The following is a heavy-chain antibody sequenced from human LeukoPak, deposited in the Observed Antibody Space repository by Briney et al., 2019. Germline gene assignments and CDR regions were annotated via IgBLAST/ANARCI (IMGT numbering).Heavy chain of an antibody. CDR2: IYPGDSDT. CDR3: ARSGWLQLKYFDY. CDR1: GYRFTTYW. D-gene: IGHD5-24*01. Sequence: GESLKISCQGSGYRFTTYWIGWVRQMPGKGLEWMGIIYPGDSDTRYSPSFQGQVTISADKSISTAYLQWSSLKASDTAMYYCARSGWLQLKYFDYWGQGTLVTVSS. J-gene: IGHJ4*02. V-gene: IGHV5-51*01.